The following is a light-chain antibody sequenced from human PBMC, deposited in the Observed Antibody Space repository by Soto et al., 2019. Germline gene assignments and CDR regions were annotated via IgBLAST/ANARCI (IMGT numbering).Light chain of an antibody. CDR1: QSISSS. V-gene: IGKV3-15*01. J-gene: IGKJ1*01. Sequence: EILMTQSPATLSVSPGERATLSCRASQSISSSLVWYQQKPGQAPRLLIYGPSTRATGIPARFSGSGSGTQFALTTSSLQSEVVAVYCCQQYYRWPGTFGQGTKVEIK. CDR2: GPS. CDR3: QQYYRWPGT.